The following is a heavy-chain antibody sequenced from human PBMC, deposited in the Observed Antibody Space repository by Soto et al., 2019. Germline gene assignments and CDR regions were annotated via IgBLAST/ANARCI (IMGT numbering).Heavy chain of an antibody. Sequence: GGSLRLSCAASGFTFSNYGMHWVRQAPGKGLEWVAVVWYDASNKHYADSVKGRFTISRDNSKNTLYLQMNSLRAEDTAVYYCARDSYYDFWSGYLPRGYYYYGMDVWGQGTTVTVSS. J-gene: IGHJ6*02. CDR3: ARDSYYDFWSGYLPRGYYYYGMDV. CDR1: GFTFSNYG. V-gene: IGHV3-33*01. CDR2: VWYDASNK. D-gene: IGHD3-3*01.